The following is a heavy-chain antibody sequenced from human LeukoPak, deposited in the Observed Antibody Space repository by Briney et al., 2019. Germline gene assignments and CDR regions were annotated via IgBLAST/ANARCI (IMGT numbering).Heavy chain of an antibody. CDR1: GYTFSGYY. D-gene: IGHD1-1*01. CDR3: ARGARVNWNDGFPSDAFDI. Sequence: ASVKVSCKASGYTFSGYYMYWVRQAPGQGVEWMGWITPNSGGTNYAQKFQGRVTITRDTSISTAYMELSRLRSDDTAVYYCARGARVNWNDGFPSDAFDIWGQGAMVTVSS. CDR2: ITPNSGGT. J-gene: IGHJ3*02. V-gene: IGHV1-2*02.